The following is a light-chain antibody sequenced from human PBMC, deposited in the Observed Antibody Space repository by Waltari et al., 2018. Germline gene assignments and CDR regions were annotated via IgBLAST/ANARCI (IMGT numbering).Light chain of an antibody. Sequence: ELVLTQSPATLSLSPGERATLSCRASHSVNWYLAWYQQRPGQAPRLLIYDASNRATCIPARFSGSVSETDFTLTISSLQPEDSAVYYCQQRRNWPLTFGGGTKVESK. CDR1: HSVNWY. CDR2: DAS. J-gene: IGKJ4*01. CDR3: QQRRNWPLT. V-gene: IGKV3-11*01.